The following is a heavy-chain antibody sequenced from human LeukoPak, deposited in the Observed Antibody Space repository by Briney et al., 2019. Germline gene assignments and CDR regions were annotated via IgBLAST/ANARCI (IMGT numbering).Heavy chain of an antibody. CDR3: ARGWLAETTVVTPYNY. V-gene: IGHV1-69*13. Sequence: SVKVSCKASGGTFSNYAINWVRQAPGQGLEWMGGIIPMFGTAHSAQKSQGRVTITADESTSTAYMELSSLRSEDTAVYYCARGWLAETTVVTPYNYWGQGTPVTVSS. CDR1: GGTFSNYA. J-gene: IGHJ4*02. D-gene: IGHD4-23*01. CDR2: IIPMFGTA.